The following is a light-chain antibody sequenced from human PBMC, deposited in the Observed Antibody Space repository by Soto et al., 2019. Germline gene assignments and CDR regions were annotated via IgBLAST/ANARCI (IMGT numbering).Light chain of an antibody. CDR3: QQHNQWPIT. V-gene: IGKV3D-15*01. Sequence: MTQSPSTLSGSAVDRVTITFRASQYVSSFLAWYQQKPGQAPRLLIYYISTRATGIPARFSGSGSGTEFTLTINSLQSEDSAVYYCQQHNQWPITFGQGTRLEIK. J-gene: IGKJ5*01. CDR1: QYVSSF. CDR2: YIS.